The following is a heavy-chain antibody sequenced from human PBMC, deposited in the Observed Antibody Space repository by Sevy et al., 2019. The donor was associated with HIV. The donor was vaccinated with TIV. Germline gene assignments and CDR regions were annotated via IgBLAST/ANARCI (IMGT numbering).Heavy chain of an antibody. CDR1: GGSINTYY. CDR3: ARGSVGDRYIDL. CDR2: VYSSGST. J-gene: IGHJ2*01. V-gene: IGHV4-59*01. Sequence: SETLSLTCTVSGGSINTYYWSWIRQPPGEGLEYIGYVYSSGSTSYSPSLKSRVNISLDTSKNQFSLNLGSLTAADTAFYYCARGSVGDRYIDLWGRGTLVTVSS. D-gene: IGHD1-26*01.